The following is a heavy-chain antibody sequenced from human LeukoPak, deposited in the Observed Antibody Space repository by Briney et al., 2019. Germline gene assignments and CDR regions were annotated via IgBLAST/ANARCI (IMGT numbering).Heavy chain of an antibody. CDR1: GGPFSGYY. CDR3: AGGRASYDFWSGYLFDY. V-gene: IGHV4-34*01. Sequence: SETLSLTCAVYGGPFSGYYWSWLRQSPGKGMEWVGEINHSGSTNNNPSRKRRVTISVDTSKNQFSLKLSSVTAADTAVYYCAGGRASYDFWSGYLFDYWGQGTLVTVSS. J-gene: IGHJ4*02. D-gene: IGHD3-3*01. CDR2: INHSGST.